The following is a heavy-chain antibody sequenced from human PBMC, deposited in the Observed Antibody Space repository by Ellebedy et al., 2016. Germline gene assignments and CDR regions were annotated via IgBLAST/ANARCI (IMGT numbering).Heavy chain of an antibody. CDR3: AGGRRDLLDFEY. CDR1: GGSITSPY. CDR2: INYSGST. V-gene: IGHV4-59*11. D-gene: IGHD3-16*01. J-gene: IGHJ4*02. Sequence: SETLSLTCSVSGGSITSPYWSWIRQPPGKGLEWIGYINYSGSTNYNPSLSSRLTMSVDTSQNQFSLRLSFVNAADTAVYYCAGGRRDLLDFEYWGQGTLVIVSP.